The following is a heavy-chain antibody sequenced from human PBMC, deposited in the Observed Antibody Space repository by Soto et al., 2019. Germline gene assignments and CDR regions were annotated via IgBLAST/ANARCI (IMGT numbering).Heavy chain of an antibody. CDR1: GYTFTSYG. J-gene: IGHJ6*03. CDR3: ARYPTYYDILTGSYYYMDV. V-gene: IGHV1-18*01. D-gene: IGHD3-9*01. Sequence: EASVKVSCKASGYTFTSYGISWVRQAPGQGLEWMGWISAYNGNTNYAQKLQGRVTMTTDTSTGTAYMELRSLRSDDTAVYYCARYPTYYDILTGSYYYMDVWGKGTTVTVSS. CDR2: ISAYNGNT.